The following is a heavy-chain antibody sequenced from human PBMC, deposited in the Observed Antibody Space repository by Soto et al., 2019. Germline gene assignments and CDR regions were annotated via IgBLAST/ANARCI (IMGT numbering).Heavy chain of an antibody. Sequence: SETLSLTCTVSGGSISNSSYYWGWIRQPPGKGLEWIGSIFYSGSTYYNPSLKSRVTISVDTSKNQFSLKLSSVTAADTAVYYCARNKYVLDAFDIWGQGTMVTVSS. J-gene: IGHJ3*02. CDR1: GGSISNSSYY. D-gene: IGHD2-8*01. CDR3: ARNKYVLDAFDI. CDR2: IFYSGST. V-gene: IGHV4-39*07.